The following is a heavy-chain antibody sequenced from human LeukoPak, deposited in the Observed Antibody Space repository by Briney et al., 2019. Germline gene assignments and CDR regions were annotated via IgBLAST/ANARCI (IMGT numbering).Heavy chain of an antibody. V-gene: IGHV3-23*01. D-gene: IGHD4-17*01. J-gene: IGHJ4*02. Sequence: PGGSLRLSCAASGFTFSSYVMSWVRQAPGKGLDWVSVISGSGGTTYYAHSVKGRFTISRDDSKNTLYLQMNSLRAEDTAIYYCAKDSSTTVTTKGGPRRSFDYWGLGTLVTVSS. CDR3: AKDSSTTVTTKGGPRRSFDY. CDR1: GFTFSSYV. CDR2: ISGSGGTT.